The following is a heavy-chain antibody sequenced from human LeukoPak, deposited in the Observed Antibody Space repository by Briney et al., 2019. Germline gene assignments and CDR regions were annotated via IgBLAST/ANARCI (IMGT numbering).Heavy chain of an antibody. CDR2: ISGSGGST. CDR3: AKAGSSRTAPFGY. J-gene: IGHJ4*02. D-gene: IGHD2-2*01. V-gene: IGHV3-23*01. Sequence: QPGGSLRLSCAASGFTFSSYAMSWVRQAPGKGLEWVSAISGSGGSTYYADSVKGRFTISRDNSKNTLYLQMNSLRAKDTAVYYCAKAGSSRTAPFGYWGQGTLVTVSS. CDR1: GFTFSSYA.